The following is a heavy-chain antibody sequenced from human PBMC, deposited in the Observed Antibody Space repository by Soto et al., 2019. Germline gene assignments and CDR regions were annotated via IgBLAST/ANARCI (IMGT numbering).Heavy chain of an antibody. D-gene: IGHD4-17*01. CDR3: ARSYYGGNSIDWFDP. V-gene: IGHV4-30-4*01. CDR1: GGSISSGDYY. CDR2: IYYSGST. J-gene: IGHJ5*02. Sequence: TLSLTCTVSGGSISSGDYYWSWICQPPGKGLEWIGYIYYSGSTYYNPSLKSRVTISVDTSKNQFSLKLSSVTAADTAVYYCARSYYGGNSIDWFDPWGQGTLVTVSS.